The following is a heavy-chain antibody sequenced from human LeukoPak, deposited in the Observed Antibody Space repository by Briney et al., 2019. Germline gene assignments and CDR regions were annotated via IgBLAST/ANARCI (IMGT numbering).Heavy chain of an antibody. D-gene: IGHD3-22*01. Sequence: RASVKVSCKASGGTFSSYAISWVRQAPGQGLEWMGGIIPIFGTANYAQKFQGRVTITADESTSTVYMELSSLRSEDTAVYYCAREGVYVPDGSGYHRDAFDIWGQGTLVIVSS. V-gene: IGHV1-69*13. CDR2: IIPIFGTA. CDR3: AREGVYVPDGSGYHRDAFDI. CDR1: GGTFSSYA. J-gene: IGHJ3*02.